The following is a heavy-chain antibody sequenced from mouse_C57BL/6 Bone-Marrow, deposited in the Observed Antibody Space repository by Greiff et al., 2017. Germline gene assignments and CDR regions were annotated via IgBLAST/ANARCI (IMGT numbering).Heavy chain of an antibody. CDR2: ISNGGGST. CDR3: ARHVYAMDY. Sequence: EVKLEESGGGLVQPGGSLKLSCAASGFTFSDYYMYWVRQTPEKRLEWVAYISNGGGSTYYPDTVKGRFTISRDNAKNTLYLQRSRLKSEDTAKYYCARHVYAMDYWGQGTSVTVSS. CDR1: GFTFSDYY. J-gene: IGHJ4*01. V-gene: IGHV5-12*01.